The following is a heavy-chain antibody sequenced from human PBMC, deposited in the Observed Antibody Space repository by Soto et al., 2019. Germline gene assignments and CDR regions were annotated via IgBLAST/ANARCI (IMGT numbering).Heavy chain of an antibody. CDR1: GFTFSSYR. CDR3: ARPYYYGSGSFDY. CDR2: ISSSSSTI. D-gene: IGHD3-10*01. J-gene: IGHJ4*02. Sequence: EVQLVESGGGLVQPGGSLRLSCAASGFTFSSYRMNWVRQAPGKGLEWVSYISSSSSTIYYADSVKGRFTISRDNAKNSLYLQMNSLRAEGTAVYYCARPYYYGSGSFDYWGQGTLVTVSS. V-gene: IGHV3-48*01.